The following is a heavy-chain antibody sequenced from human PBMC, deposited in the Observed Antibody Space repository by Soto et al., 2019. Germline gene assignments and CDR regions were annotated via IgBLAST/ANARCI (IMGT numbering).Heavy chain of an antibody. Sequence: QVQLVQSGAEVKKPGASVKVSCKVFGYTLTELSMHWVRQAPGKGLEWMGGFDPEDGETSYAQKFQGRVTMTEDTSTDTAYMELSSLRSEDTAVYYCAKRELYSGTYGAFDIWGQGTMVTVSS. CDR1: GYTLTELS. V-gene: IGHV1-24*01. D-gene: IGHD1-26*01. J-gene: IGHJ3*02. CDR2: FDPEDGET. CDR3: AKRELYSGTYGAFDI.